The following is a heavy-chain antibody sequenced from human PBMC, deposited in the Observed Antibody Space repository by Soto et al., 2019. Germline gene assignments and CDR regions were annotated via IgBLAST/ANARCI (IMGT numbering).Heavy chain of an antibody. CDR3: ARASGRRRSWGRWYFDL. D-gene: IGHD6-13*01. Sequence: EVQLVESGGGLIQPGRSLRLSCAASGFSVSGDYMIWVRQAPGKGLEWVSLIYGDSSTYYADSVKGRFTISSDNSKNTVYLQMNPLRAEDTAVYYCARASGRRRSWGRWYFDLWGRGTLVTVSS. CDR2: IYGDSST. CDR1: GFSVSGDY. J-gene: IGHJ2*01. V-gene: IGHV3-53*01.